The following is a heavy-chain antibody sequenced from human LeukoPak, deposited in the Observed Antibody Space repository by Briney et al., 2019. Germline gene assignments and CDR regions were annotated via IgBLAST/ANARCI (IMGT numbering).Heavy chain of an antibody. V-gene: IGHV3-74*01. Sequence: GGSLRLSCAASRFTFNTYWMHWVRQAPGKGLMWVSRIDSDGYSTAYADSVKGRFTISRDNAKNSLYLQMNSLRVEDTAVYYCARESSGWYAFDIWGQGTMVTVSS. CDR2: IDSDGYST. J-gene: IGHJ3*02. CDR1: RFTFNTYW. CDR3: ARESSGWYAFDI. D-gene: IGHD6-19*01.